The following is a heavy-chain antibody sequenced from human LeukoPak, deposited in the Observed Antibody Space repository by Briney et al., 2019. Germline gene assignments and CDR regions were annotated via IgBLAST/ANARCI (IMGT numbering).Heavy chain of an antibody. Sequence: PGRSLRLSCAASGFTFSGYSMHWVRQAPGKGPEWVAVISYDGSEKYYGDSVKGRFTISRDNSKNTLYLQMNSARVEDTAVYYCARDSEGRYYGSGKYYTFDYWGQGILVTVSS. J-gene: IGHJ4*02. CDR2: ISYDGSEK. CDR1: GFTFSGYS. D-gene: IGHD3-10*01. V-gene: IGHV3-30-3*01. CDR3: ARDSEGRYYGSGKYYTFDY.